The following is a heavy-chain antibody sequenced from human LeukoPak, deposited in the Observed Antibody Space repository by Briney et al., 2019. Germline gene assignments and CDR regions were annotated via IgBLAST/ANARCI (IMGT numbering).Heavy chain of an antibody. Sequence: GSLRLSCAASGFTFSSYAMSWVRQAPGKGLEWVSAISGSGGSTYYADSVKGRFTISRDNSKNTLYLQMNSLRAEDTAVYYCAKHLLTAYYDSSGYPPSLGMDVWGQGTTVTVSS. CDR3: AKHLLTAYYDSSGYPPSLGMDV. CDR1: GFTFSSYA. V-gene: IGHV3-23*01. D-gene: IGHD3-22*01. CDR2: ISGSGGST. J-gene: IGHJ6*02.